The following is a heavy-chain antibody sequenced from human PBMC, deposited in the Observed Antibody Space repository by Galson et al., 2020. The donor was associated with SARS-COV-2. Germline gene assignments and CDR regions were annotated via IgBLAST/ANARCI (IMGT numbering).Heavy chain of an antibody. V-gene: IGHV3-15*01. D-gene: IGHD3-22*01. Sequence: GGSLRLSCAASGFTFSNAWMSWVRQAPGKGLEWVGRIKSKTDGGTTDYAAPVKVRFTISRDDSKNTLYLQMNSLKTEDTAVYYCTTGATYYYDSSGYYYSVDYWGQGTLVTVSS. CDR3: TTGATYYYDSSGYYYSVDY. CDR2: IKSKTDGGTT. J-gene: IGHJ4*02. CDR1: GFTFSNAW.